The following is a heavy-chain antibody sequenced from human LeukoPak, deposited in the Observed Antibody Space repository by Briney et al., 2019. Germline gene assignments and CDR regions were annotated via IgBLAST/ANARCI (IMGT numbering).Heavy chain of an antibody. Sequence: PGGSLRLSCAASGFTFSSYSMNWVRQAPGKGLEWVSSISSSSSYIYYADSVKGRFTISRDNAKNSLYLQMNSLRAEDTAVYYCARAMTTVRGRNYYYMDVWGKGTTITVSS. D-gene: IGHD4-11*01. V-gene: IGHV3-21*01. CDR3: ARAMTTVRGRNYYYMDV. CDR2: ISSSSSYI. J-gene: IGHJ6*03. CDR1: GFTFSSYS.